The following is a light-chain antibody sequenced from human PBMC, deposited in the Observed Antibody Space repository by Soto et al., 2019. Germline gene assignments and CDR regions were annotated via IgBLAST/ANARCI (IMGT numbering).Light chain of an antibody. CDR1: QSVTNSY. CDR2: GAS. CDR3: QQYGSSPIT. J-gene: IGKJ5*01. V-gene: IGKV3-20*01. Sequence: IVLTQAPGTLSLSPWERATLSCRASQSVTNSYLAWYQQKPAQAPRFLIYGASSRATGVPDRFSGSGSGTDFTLTISSLEPEDFALYFCQQYGSSPITFGQGTRLEIK.